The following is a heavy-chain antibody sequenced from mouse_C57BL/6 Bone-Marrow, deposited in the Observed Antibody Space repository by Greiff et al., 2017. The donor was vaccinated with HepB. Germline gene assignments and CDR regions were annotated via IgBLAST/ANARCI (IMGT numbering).Heavy chain of an antibody. CDR3: ALIYYGNYGDAMDY. J-gene: IGHJ4*01. D-gene: IGHD2-1*01. V-gene: IGHV1-81*01. CDR2: IYPRSGNT. CDR1: GYTFTSYG. Sequence: VQLQQSGAELARPGASVKLSCKASGYTFTSYGISWVKQRTGQGLEWIGEIYPRSGNTYYNEKFKGKATLTADKSSSTAYMELRSLTSEDSAVYFCALIYYGNYGDAMDYWGQGTSVTVSS.